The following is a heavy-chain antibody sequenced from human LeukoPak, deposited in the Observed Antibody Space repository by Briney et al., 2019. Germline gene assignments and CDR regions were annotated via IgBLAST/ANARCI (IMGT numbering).Heavy chain of an antibody. CDR1: GFTVSSNY. J-gene: IGHJ5*02. CDR2: IYSDGST. Sequence: GGSLRLSCAASGFTVSSNYMSWVRQAPGKGLEWVSVIYSDGSTDYADSVKGRFTISRDNSKYTLFLQMNSLRAEDTALYFCVKGDYDVLTGWNNWFDPWGQGTLVTVSS. D-gene: IGHD3-9*01. V-gene: IGHV3-53*01. CDR3: VKGDYDVLTGWNNWFDP.